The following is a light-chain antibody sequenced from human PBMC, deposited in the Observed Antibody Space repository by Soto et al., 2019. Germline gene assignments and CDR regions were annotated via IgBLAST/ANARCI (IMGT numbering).Light chain of an antibody. CDR3: QQSYSTLIFT. J-gene: IGKJ3*01. CDR1: QSISSY. CDR2: AAS. Sequence: DIQMTQSPSSLSASVGDRVTITCRASQSISSYLNWYQQKPGKAPKILIYAASSLQSGVPSRFSGSGSVTDFTLSISSLQPEDFATYYCQQSYSTLIFTFGPGTKVDIK. V-gene: IGKV1-39*01.